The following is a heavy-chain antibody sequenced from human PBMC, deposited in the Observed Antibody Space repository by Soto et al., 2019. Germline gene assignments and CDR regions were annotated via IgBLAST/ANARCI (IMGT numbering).Heavy chain of an antibody. Sequence: QVQLVQSGAEVKKPGSSVKVSCKASGGIFGSNAISGVRQAPGQGLEWMGGIIPIFGTTNNAQRFQGRVTITADESTNTAYMELSSLRSEDTAIYYCAREGYTFGPGAVRGAFDIWGQGTMVTVSS. V-gene: IGHV1-69*12. CDR3: AREGYTFGPGAVRGAFDI. D-gene: IGHD1-1*01. CDR2: IIPIFGTT. J-gene: IGHJ3*02. CDR1: GGIFGSNA.